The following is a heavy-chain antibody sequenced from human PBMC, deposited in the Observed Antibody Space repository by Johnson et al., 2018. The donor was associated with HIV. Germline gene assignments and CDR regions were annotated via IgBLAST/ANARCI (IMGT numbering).Heavy chain of an antibody. Sequence: VQLVESGGSVVRPGGSLRLSCAASGFTFDDYGMSWVRQAPGKGLEWVSGINWNGGSTGYADSVKGRFTISRDNAKNCLYLQMNSLRGEDTALYYCARVQPVGGSYHDAFDIWGQGTMVTVSS. J-gene: IGHJ3*02. CDR1: GFTFDDYG. D-gene: IGHD1-1*01. V-gene: IGHV3-20*04. CDR2: INWNGGST. CDR3: ARVQPVGGSYHDAFDI.